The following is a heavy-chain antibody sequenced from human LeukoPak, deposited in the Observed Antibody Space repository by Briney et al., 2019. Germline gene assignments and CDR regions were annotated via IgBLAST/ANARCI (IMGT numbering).Heavy chain of an antibody. CDR2: VSKDGGST. CDR3: AKDWGYGSGSYL. V-gene: IGHV3-43*02. Sequence: AGSLRRSDAASAFTVDDYAMHWLRHAPGKGLVGLSLVSKDGGSTYEEDSVKGRFTICRDNSKNSLYRQMNSLRTEDTALYCCAKDWGYGSGSYLWGQGTVVSVSS. D-gene: IGHD3-10*01. CDR1: AFTVDDYA. J-gene: IGHJ4*02.